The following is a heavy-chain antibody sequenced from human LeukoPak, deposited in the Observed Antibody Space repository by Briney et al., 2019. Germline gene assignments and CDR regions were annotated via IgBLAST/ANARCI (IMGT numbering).Heavy chain of an antibody. Sequence: ASVKVSCKASGYTFTGYYMHWVRQAPGQGLEWMGWINPNSGGTNYAQKFQGRVTMTRDTSISTAYMELSRLRSDDTAVYYCARGDGIGYCSSTSCGGGFDYWGQGTLVTVSS. J-gene: IGHJ4*02. CDR3: ARGDGIGYCSSTSCGGGFDY. D-gene: IGHD2-2*01. V-gene: IGHV1-2*02. CDR1: GYTFTGYY. CDR2: INPNSGGT.